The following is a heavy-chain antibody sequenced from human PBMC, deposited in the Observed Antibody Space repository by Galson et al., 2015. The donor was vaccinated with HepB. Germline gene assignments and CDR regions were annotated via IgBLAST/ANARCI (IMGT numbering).Heavy chain of an antibody. J-gene: IGHJ4*02. CDR1: GFTFSSYS. V-gene: IGHV3-48*01. D-gene: IGHD6-13*01. CDR2: ISSSSSTI. Sequence: SLRLSCAASGFTFSSYSMNWVRQAPGKGLEWVSYISSSSSTIYYADSVKGRFTISRDNAKNSLYLQMNSLRAEDTAVYYCARGPTSGYSSPPSGYWGQGTLVIVSS. CDR3: ARGPTSGYSSPPSGY.